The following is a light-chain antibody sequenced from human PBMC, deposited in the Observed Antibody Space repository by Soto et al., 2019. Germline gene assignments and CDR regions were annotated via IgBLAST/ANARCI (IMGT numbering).Light chain of an antibody. CDR1: SSNIGAGYD. Sequence: QSVLTQPPSVSGAPGQRVTISCTGSSSNIGAGYDVHWYQQLPGTAPKLLIYGNNNRPSGVTDRFSGSKSGTSASLAITGLQAEDEADYYCQSYDSSLSGWVLGGGTKLTVL. CDR2: GNN. CDR3: QSYDSSLSGWV. J-gene: IGLJ3*02. V-gene: IGLV1-40*01.